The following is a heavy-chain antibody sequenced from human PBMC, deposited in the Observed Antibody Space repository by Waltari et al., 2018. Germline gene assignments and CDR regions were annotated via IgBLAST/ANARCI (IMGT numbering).Heavy chain of an antibody. D-gene: IGHD2-8*02. CDR1: GGSFSGYY. CDR2: INHAGNR. J-gene: IGHJ6*02. Sequence: QVQLQQWGAGLLQPSETLSLTCAVYGGSFSGYYWGWIRQSPGKGLEWIGEINHAGNRNYNPSLSSRVTMLVDTSRSQFSLKLSSMTAADTALYYCVRLEDCSGPGGNCYSGDSFALDVWGQGTTVTVS. V-gene: IGHV4-34*02. CDR3: VRLEDCSGPGGNCYSGDSFALDV.